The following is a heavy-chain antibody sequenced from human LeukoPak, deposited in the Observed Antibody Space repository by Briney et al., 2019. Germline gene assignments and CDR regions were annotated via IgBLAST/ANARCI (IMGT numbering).Heavy chain of an antibody. J-gene: IGHJ6*03. CDR3: AKGRGWEASYYYYYMDV. CDR1: GFTFSSYS. Sequence: GGSLRLSCAASGFTFSSYSMNWVRQAPGKGLEWVAFIRYDGSNKYYTDSVKGRFTISRDNSKNTLYLQMNSLRAEDTAVYYCAKGRGWEASYYYYYMDVWGKGTTVTISS. CDR2: IRYDGSNK. D-gene: IGHD1-26*01. V-gene: IGHV3-30*02.